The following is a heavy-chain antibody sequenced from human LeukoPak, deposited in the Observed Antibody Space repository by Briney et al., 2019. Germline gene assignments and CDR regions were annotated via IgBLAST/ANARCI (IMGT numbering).Heavy chain of an antibody. J-gene: IGHJ4*02. Sequence: SETLSLTCAVYGGSFSGYYWSWTRQPPGKGLEWIGEINHSGSTNYNPSLKSRVTISVDTSKNQFSLKLSSVTAADTAVYYCARLRITMVRGIDYWGQGTLVTVSS. CDR2: INHSGST. V-gene: IGHV4-34*01. CDR1: GGSFSGYY. CDR3: ARLRITMVRGIDY. D-gene: IGHD3-10*01.